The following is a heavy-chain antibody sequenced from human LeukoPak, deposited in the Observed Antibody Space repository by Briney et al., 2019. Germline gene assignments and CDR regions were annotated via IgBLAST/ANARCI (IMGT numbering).Heavy chain of an antibody. CDR3: ARGAGDDTSGSRMKGAFDY. V-gene: IGHV3-53*04. J-gene: IGHJ4*02. CDR1: GFTVSNKY. Sequence: GGSLRLSCAASGFTVSNKYMSWVRQAPGKRLEWVSVIYSGGTTYYADSVKGRFTISRHIPRNTLYLQMNSLRAEDTAVYYCARGAGDDTSGSRMKGAFDYWGQGTLVTVSS. D-gene: IGHD3-22*01. CDR2: IYSGGTT.